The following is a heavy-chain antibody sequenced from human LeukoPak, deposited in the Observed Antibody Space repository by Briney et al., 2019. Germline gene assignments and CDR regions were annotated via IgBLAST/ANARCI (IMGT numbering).Heavy chain of an antibody. V-gene: IGHV1-2*02. Sequence: ASVKVSCKASGYTFTGYYMHWVRQAPGQGLEWMGWINPNSGSTNYAQKFQGRVTMTRDTSISTAYMELSRLRSDDTAVYYCARDSTYYDFWSGYLDYYYYMDVWGKGTTVTVSS. CDR2: INPNSGST. CDR1: GYTFTGYY. J-gene: IGHJ6*03. D-gene: IGHD3-3*01. CDR3: ARDSTYYDFWSGYLDYYYYMDV.